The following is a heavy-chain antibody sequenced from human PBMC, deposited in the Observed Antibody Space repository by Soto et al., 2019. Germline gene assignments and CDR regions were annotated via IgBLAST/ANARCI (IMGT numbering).Heavy chain of an antibody. D-gene: IGHD1-26*01. CDR2: IYYSGST. V-gene: IGHV4-31*03. J-gene: IGHJ4*02. CDR3: ARYSGSYYVPIDY. Sequence: QVQLQESGPGLVKPSQTLSLTCTVSGGSISSGGYYWSWIRQHPGKGLEWIGYIYYSGSTYYNPSLQSRVTTSVDTSKNQFSLKLSSVTAADTAVYYCARYSGSYYVPIDYWGQGTLVTVSS. CDR1: GGSISSGGYY.